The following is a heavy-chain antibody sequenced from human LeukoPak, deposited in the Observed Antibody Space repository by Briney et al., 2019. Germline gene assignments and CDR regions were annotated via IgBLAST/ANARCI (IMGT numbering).Heavy chain of an antibody. Sequence: PGGSLRLSCAASGFTFSNAWMSWVRQAPGKGLEWVSSIRSRSSYIYYADSVKGRFTIYRDNAKNSLYLQMNSLRAEDTAVYYCARGSIRYSSSWYWFDPWGQGTLVTVSS. V-gene: IGHV3-21*01. CDR2: IRSRSSYI. CDR3: ARGSIRYSSSWYWFDP. J-gene: IGHJ5*02. D-gene: IGHD6-13*01. CDR1: GFTFSNAW.